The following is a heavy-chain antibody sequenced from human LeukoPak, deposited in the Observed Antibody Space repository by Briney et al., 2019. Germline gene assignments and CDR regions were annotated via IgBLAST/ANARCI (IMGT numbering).Heavy chain of an antibody. J-gene: IGHJ4*02. V-gene: IGHV4-34*01. CDR1: GGSFSGYY. CDR3: ARDHLLWFGLIDY. Sequence: SSETLSLTCAVYGGSFSGYYWSWIRQPPGKGLEWIGEINHSGSTNYNPSLESRVTMSVDTSKNQFSLKLSSVTAADTAVYYCARDHLLWFGLIDYWGQGTLVTVSS. CDR2: INHSGST. D-gene: IGHD3-10*01.